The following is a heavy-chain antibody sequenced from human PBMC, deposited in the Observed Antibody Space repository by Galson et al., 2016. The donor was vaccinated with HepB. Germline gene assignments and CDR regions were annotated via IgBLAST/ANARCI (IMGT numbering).Heavy chain of an antibody. D-gene: IGHD4-23*01. J-gene: IGHJ4*02. CDR2: IDRYGSST. CDR1: GFSFSSSW. V-gene: IGHV3-74*01. Sequence: SLRLSCAASGFSFSSSWMHWVRQAPGKGLVWVSRIDRYGSSTGYADSVKGRFTISRDNAKNTLFLHMNSLRVEDTALYYCARQKESREYGGNSPDYWGQGTQVIVSS. CDR3: ARQKESREYGGNSPDY.